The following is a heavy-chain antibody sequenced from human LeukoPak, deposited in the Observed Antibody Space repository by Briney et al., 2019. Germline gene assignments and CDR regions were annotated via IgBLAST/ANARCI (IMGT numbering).Heavy chain of an antibody. CDR2: ISAYNGNT. CDR1: GYTFTSYG. V-gene: IGHV1-18*01. D-gene: IGHD2-15*01. Sequence: ASVKVSCKASGYTFTSYGISWVRPTPGQGLEWMGWISAYNGNTNSAQKLQGRVTMTTDTSTSTAYMELRSLRSDDPAVYYCARGGGGVAALPDAFDIWGQGTMVTVSS. J-gene: IGHJ3*02. CDR3: ARGGGGVAALPDAFDI.